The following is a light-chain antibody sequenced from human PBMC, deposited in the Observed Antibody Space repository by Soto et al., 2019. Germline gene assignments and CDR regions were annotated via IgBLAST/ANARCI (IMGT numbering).Light chain of an antibody. V-gene: IGKV3-20*01. CDR2: GAS. CDR1: QSVSSSY. Sequence: EIVLTQSPGTLSLSPGERATLSYRASQSVSSSYLAWYQQKPGQAPRLLIYGASSRATGIQDRFSGSGSGTDFTLTISRLEPEDFAVYYCQQYGSSPLFTFGQGTKLEIK. J-gene: IGKJ2*01. CDR3: QQYGSSPLFT.